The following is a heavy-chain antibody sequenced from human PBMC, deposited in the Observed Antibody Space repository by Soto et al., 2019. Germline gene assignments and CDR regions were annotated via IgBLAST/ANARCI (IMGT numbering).Heavy chain of an antibody. CDR3: AKDFKVSGSHYGTLNYYYGMDV. D-gene: IGHD3-10*01. CDR1: GFVFGDYE. J-gene: IGHJ6*02. Sequence: PGGSLRLSCTASGFVFGDYEMNWFRQAPGRGLEWVAVISYDGYLKYYVDAVKGRFTVARDNSKNTLFLEMNSLRVEDTAVYFCAKDFKVSGSHYGTLNYYYGMDVWGQGTTVTVSS. V-gene: IGHV3-30*18. CDR2: ISYDGYLK.